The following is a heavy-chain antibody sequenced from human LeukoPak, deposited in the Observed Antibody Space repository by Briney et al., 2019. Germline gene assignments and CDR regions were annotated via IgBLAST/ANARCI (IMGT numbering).Heavy chain of an antibody. V-gene: IGHV4-30-2*01. D-gene: IGHD3-10*01. J-gene: IGHJ4*02. Sequence: SETLSLTCAVSGGSISSGGYSWSWIRQPPGKGLEWIGDIYHSGSTYYNPSLKSRVTISVDRSKNQFSLKLNSVTAADTAVYYCARGFLGSGSYSLSDYWGQGTLVTVSS. CDR3: ARGFLGSGSYSLSDY. CDR2: IYHSGST. CDR1: GGSISSGGYS.